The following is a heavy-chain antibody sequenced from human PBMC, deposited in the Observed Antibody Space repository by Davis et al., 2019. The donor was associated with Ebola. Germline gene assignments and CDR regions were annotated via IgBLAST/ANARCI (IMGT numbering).Heavy chain of an antibody. CDR1: GYTLTELS. Sequence: AASVKVSCKVSGYTLTELSMHWVRQAPGKGLEWMGSFDPEDGEAIYAQKFQDRVTLTADKATNTAYMELSGLRFDDTAVYYCARGKWFDPWGQGTLVSVTS. CDR3: ARGKWFDP. J-gene: IGHJ5*02. V-gene: IGHV1-24*01. CDR2: FDPEDGEA.